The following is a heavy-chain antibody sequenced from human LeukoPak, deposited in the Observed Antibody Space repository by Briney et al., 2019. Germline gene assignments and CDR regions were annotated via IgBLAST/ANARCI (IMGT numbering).Heavy chain of an antibody. CDR1: GFTFSNYA. J-gene: IGHJ4*02. D-gene: IGHD5-24*01. V-gene: IGHV3-23*01. Sequence: PGGSLRLSCAASGFTFSNYAMNWVRQAPGKGLEWVSAIGGSGGSTYYADSVKGRFTISRDNSKNTLYLQMDSLRAEDTAVYHCAKSPRWGDLDYWGQGTLVTVSS. CDR3: AKSPRWGDLDY. CDR2: IGGSGGST.